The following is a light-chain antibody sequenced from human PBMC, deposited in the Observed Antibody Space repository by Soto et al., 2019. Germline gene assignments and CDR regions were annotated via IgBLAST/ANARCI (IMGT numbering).Light chain of an antibody. V-gene: IGLV4-69*01. Sequence: QSVLTQSPSASASLGASVKLTCTLSSGHSSYAIAWHQQQPEKGPRYLMKLNSDGSHSKGDGIPDRFSGSSSGAERYLTISSLQSDDESDYSCQTWGTCVVFGGGTKLTVL. CDR1: SGHSSYA. J-gene: IGLJ2*01. CDR3: QTWGTCVV. CDR2: LNSDGSH.